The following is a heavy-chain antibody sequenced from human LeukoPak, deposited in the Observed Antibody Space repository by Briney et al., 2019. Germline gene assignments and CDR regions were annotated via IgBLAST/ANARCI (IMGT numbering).Heavy chain of an antibody. D-gene: IGHD6-19*01. J-gene: IGHJ5*02. CDR3: ARDQGYSSGWNLGWFDP. Sequence: GGSLRLSCAASGFTFDDYAMHWVRQAPGKGLVWVSRIDSDGSSTNYADFVKGRFTISRDNAKNTLYLQMNSLRAEDTAVYYCARDQGYSSGWNLGWFDPWGQGTLVTVSS. V-gene: IGHV3-74*01. CDR2: IDSDGSST. CDR1: GFTFDDYA.